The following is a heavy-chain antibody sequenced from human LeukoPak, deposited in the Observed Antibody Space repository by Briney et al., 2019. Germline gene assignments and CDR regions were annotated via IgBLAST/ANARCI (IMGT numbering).Heavy chain of an antibody. D-gene: IGHD4-11*01. CDR1: GYTFNRHW. Sequence: GESLKISCKGSGYTFNRHWIGWVRQMPGKGLEWMGIIYPGDSDTRYNPAFQGQVTISADKSISTAYLQWSSLKASDTAMYYCAHHTTHVGFDYWGQGTLVTVSS. J-gene: IGHJ4*02. CDR3: AHHTTHVGFDY. V-gene: IGHV5-51*01. CDR2: IYPGDSDT.